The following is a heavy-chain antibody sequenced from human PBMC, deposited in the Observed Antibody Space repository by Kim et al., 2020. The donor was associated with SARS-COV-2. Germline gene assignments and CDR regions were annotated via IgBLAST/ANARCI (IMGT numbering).Heavy chain of an antibody. CDR3: TRDHEYYYGMDV. Sequence: EYAASVKGRFTISRDDSKSIAYLQMNSLKTEDTAVYYCTRDHEYYYGMDVWGQGTTVTVSS. J-gene: IGHJ6*02. V-gene: IGHV3-49*02.